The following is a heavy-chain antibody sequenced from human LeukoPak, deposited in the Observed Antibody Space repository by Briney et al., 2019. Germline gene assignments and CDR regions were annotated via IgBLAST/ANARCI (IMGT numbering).Heavy chain of an antibody. CDR2: ISGSGGST. D-gene: IGHD2-8*01. V-gene: IGHV3-23*01. CDR3: AKDQRYCTNGVCYTPGRGSDY. J-gene: IGHJ4*02. CDR1: GFTFSSYA. Sequence: PGGSLRLSCAASGFTFSSYAMSWVRQAPGKGLEWVSAISGSGGSTYYADSVKGRFTISRDNSKNTLYLQMNSLRAEDTAVYYCAKDQRYCTNGVCYTPGRGSDYWGQGTLVTVSS.